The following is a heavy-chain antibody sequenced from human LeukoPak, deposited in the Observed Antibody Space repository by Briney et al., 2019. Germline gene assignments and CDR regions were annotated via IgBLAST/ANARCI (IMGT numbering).Heavy chain of an antibody. CDR2: ISSSSDTV. V-gene: IGHV3-48*02. CDR1: GFTFSNYN. D-gene: IGHD1-1*01. Sequence: GGSLRLSCAASGFTFSNYNMNWVRQAPGKGLEWVSYISSSSDTVFYPESVKGRFTISRDNAKNSLYLQIYSLRDDDTAVYYCARDGTGNSGHFDLWGRGTLVTVSS. CDR3: ARDGTGNSGHFDL. J-gene: IGHJ2*01.